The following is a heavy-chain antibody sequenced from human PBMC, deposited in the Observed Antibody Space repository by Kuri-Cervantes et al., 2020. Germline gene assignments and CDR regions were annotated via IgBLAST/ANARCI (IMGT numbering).Heavy chain of an antibody. CDR2: INAGNGNT. V-gene: IGHV1-3*01. CDR1: GYTFTSYA. D-gene: IGHD3-10*01. J-gene: IGHJ6*03. Sequence: ASVKVSCKASGYTFTSYAMHWVRQAPGQRLEWMGWINAGNGNTKYSQKFQGRVTITRDTSASTVYMELSSLRSEDTAVYYCARDGGDDSMVQGVIFPYYYMDVRGKGTTVTVSS. CDR3: ARDGGDDSMVQGVIFPYYYMDV.